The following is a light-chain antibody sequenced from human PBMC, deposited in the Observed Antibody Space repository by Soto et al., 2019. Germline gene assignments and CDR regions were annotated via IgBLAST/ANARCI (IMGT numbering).Light chain of an antibody. Sequence: QSVLTQPPSVSGAPGQRVTISCTGSSSNIGAGYDVHWYQQLPGTAPKLLIYGNSNRPSGVPDRFSGPKSGTSASLAITGLQAEDEADYYCQSYDNSLSGSYVFGTGTKLTVL. J-gene: IGLJ1*01. V-gene: IGLV1-40*01. CDR3: QSYDNSLSGSYV. CDR2: GNS. CDR1: SSNIGAGYD.